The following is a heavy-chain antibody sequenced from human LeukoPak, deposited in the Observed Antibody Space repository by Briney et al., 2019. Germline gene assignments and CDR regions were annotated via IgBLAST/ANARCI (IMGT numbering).Heavy chain of an antibody. D-gene: IGHD1-14*01. CDR1: GVPISSSTY. CDR3: ATSPNQDRDY. J-gene: IGHJ4*02. CDR2: IFHGGTI. V-gene: IGHV4-4*02. Sequence: SETLSLTCTVSGVPISSSTYWSWVRQPPGKGLEWIGEIFHGGTINYSPSFNSRVTISLDQSKNQFSLNLSSVTAADTAVYYCATSPNQDRDYWGQGTLVTVSS.